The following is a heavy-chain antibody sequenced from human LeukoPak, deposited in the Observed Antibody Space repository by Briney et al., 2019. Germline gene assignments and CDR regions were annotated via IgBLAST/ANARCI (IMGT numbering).Heavy chain of an antibody. V-gene: IGHV3-74*01. CDR3: ARSDWFDP. CDR1: GFTLSGHW. J-gene: IGHJ5*02. CDR2: INSDESTT. Sequence: GGSLRLSCVASGFTLSGHWMHWVRQAPGKGLVWVSRINSDESTTVYADSVKGRFTISRDNAKNTLYLQMNSLTAENTAVYYCARSDWFDPWGQGTLVTVSS.